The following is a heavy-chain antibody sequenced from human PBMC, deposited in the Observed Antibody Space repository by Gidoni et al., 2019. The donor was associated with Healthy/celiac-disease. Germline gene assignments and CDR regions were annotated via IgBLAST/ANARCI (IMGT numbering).Heavy chain of an antibody. CDR1: GYTLPASY. CDR2: INPNSGGT. D-gene: IGHD2-15*01. Sequence: QVQLVQSGAEVKKPGASVKVSCKASGYTLPASYIHGVRQAPGQGLEWMGWINPNSGGTNYAQKFQGRVTMTRDTSISTAYMELSRLRSDDTAVYYCARDIVVVVAARGVNWFDPWGQEPWSPSPQ. V-gene: IGHV1-2*02. CDR3: ARDIVVVVAARGVNWFDP. J-gene: IGHJ5*02.